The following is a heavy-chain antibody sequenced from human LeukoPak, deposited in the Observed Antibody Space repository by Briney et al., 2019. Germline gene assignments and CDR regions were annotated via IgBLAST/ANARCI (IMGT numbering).Heavy chain of an antibody. D-gene: IGHD3-10*01. V-gene: IGHV1-69*13. CDR2: IIPIFGTA. CDR1: GGTFSSYA. CDR3: ARGGGSGIDYYYYGMDV. Sequence: SVKVSCTASGGTFSSYAISWVRQAPGQGLEWMGGIIPIFGTANYAQKFQGRVTITADESTSTAYMELSSLRSEDTAVYYCARGGGSGIDYYYYGMDVWGKGTTVTVSS. J-gene: IGHJ6*04.